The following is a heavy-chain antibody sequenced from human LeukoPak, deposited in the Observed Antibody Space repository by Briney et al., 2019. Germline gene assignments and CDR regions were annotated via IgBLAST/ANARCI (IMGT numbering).Heavy chain of an antibody. CDR3: ARHLGLRFFPGVDP. CDR1: GGSISSSSYY. Sequence: TSETLSLTCTVSGGSISSSSYYWGWIRQPPGKGLEWIGSIYYSGSTYYNASLKSRVTISVDTSKNQFSLKLSSVTAADTAVYYCARHLGLRFFPGVDPWGQGTLVTVSS. CDR2: IYYSGST. D-gene: IGHD3-3*01. V-gene: IGHV4-39*01. J-gene: IGHJ5*02.